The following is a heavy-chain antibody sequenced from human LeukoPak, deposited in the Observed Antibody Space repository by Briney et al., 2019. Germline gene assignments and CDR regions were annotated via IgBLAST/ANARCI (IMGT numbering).Heavy chain of an antibody. CDR3: ASKTTYCSSTSCPFYYGMDV. J-gene: IGHJ6*02. D-gene: IGHD2-2*01. V-gene: IGHV1-2*02. Sequence: ASVKVSCKASGYTFTGYYMHWVRQPPGQGLEWMGWINPNSGGTNYAQKFQGRVTMTRDTSISTAYMELSRLRSDDTAVYYCASKTTYCSSTSCPFYYGMDVWGQGTTVTVSS. CDR1: GYTFTGYY. CDR2: INPNSGGT.